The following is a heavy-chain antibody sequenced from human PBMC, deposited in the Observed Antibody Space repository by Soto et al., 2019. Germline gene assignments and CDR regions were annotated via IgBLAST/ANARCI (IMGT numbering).Heavy chain of an antibody. D-gene: IGHD5-18*01. J-gene: IGHJ4*02. Sequence: QVQLVQSGAEVKKPGASVKVSCKASGYTFTSYAMHWVRQAPGQRLEWMGWINAGNGNTKYSQKLQGRVTITRDTSASTAYMELSSLRSEDTAVYYCARDPKGYSYGYDYWGQGTLVTVSS. CDR2: INAGNGNT. V-gene: IGHV1-3*01. CDR1: GYTFTSYA. CDR3: ARDPKGYSYGYDY.